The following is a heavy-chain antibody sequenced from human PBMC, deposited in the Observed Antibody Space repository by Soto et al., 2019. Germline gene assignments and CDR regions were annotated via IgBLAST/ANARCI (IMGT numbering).Heavy chain of an antibody. CDR1: GGSFSGYY. D-gene: IGHD6-19*01. V-gene: IGHV4-34*01. J-gene: IGHJ4*02. Sequence: SETLSLTCAVYGGSFSGYYWSWIRQPPGKGLEWIGEINHSGSTNYNPSLKSRVTISVDTSKNQFSLKLSSVTAADTAVYYCGAIRAVADYWGQGTLVTVSS. CDR3: GAIRAVADY. CDR2: INHSGST.